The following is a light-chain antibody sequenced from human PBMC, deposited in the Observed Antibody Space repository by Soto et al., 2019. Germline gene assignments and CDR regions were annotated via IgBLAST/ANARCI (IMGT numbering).Light chain of an antibody. J-gene: IGLJ3*02. CDR2: EVT. CDR3: CSYAGSRWV. V-gene: IGLV2-23*02. Sequence: QSALTQPASVSGSPGQSITVSCSGTSSDVGTYNLVSWYQHHPGKAPKLMIYEVTKRPSGVSNRFSGSKSGNTASLTISGLQAEDEADYYCCSYAGSRWVFGGGTQLTVL. CDR1: SSDVGTYNL.